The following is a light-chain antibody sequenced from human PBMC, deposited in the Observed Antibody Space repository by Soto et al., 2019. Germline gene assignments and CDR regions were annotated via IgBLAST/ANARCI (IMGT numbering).Light chain of an antibody. CDR1: QSVLLSSNNQNY. V-gene: IGKV4-1*01. CDR3: QQYYGTPPT. Sequence: DIVMTQSPDSLAVSLGERATINCKSSQSVLLSSNNQNYFAWYQQKPGQPPKLLIYWASTRESGVPDRFSGSGSRTDFTLTISSLQAEDVAVYYCQQYYGTPPTFGQGTKVEIK. CDR2: WAS. J-gene: IGKJ1*01.